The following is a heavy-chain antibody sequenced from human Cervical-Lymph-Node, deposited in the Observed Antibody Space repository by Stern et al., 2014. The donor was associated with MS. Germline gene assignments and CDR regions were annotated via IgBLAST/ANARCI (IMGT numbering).Heavy chain of an antibody. CDR3: ARDRQHDFWSGQDC. J-gene: IGHJ4*02. CDR1: GYTFTTFG. CDR2: ISTYNGNT. D-gene: IGHD3-3*01. V-gene: IGHV1-18*01. Sequence: VQLVESGAEVKKPGASVKVSCKASGYTFTTFGVSWGRQAHGKGLEWMGWISTYNGNTNFAQKIRGRVTMTTETSTRTAYMELRSLTSDDTALYYCARDRQHDFWSGQDCWGQGTLVTVSS.